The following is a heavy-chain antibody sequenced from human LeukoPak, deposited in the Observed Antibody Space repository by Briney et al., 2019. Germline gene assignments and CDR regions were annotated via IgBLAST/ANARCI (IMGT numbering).Heavy chain of an antibody. Sequence: GGSLRLSCAASGFTFSSYGMHWVRQAPGKGLEWVAVIWYGGSNKYYADSVKGRFTISGDNSKNTLYLQMNSLRAEDTAVYYCAKVFVRYYDSHYAFDIWGQGTMVTVSS. J-gene: IGHJ3*02. CDR1: GFTFSSYG. CDR2: IWYGGSNK. CDR3: AKVFVRYYDSHYAFDI. D-gene: IGHD3-22*01. V-gene: IGHV3-30*02.